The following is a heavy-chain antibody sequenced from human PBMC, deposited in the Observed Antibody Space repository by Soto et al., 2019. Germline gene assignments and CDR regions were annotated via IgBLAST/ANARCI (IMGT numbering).Heavy chain of an antibody. CDR1: GGSISSGGYY. CDR2: IYYSGST. Sequence: SQTLSLTCPVSGGSISSGGYYWNWIRQHPGKGLEWIGYIYYSGSTYYNPSLKSRVTISVDTSENQLSLKLSSVTAADTAVYYCAREPVARPSLKYKGMDVWGQGTTVTVSS. V-gene: IGHV4-31*03. D-gene: IGHD1-20*01. J-gene: IGHJ6*02. CDR3: AREPVARPSLKYKGMDV.